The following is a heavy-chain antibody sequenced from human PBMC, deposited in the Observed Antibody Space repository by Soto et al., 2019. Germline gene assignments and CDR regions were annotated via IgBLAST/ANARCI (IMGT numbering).Heavy chain of an antibody. J-gene: IGHJ6*02. D-gene: IGHD3-3*01. V-gene: IGHV3-23*01. CDR1: GFTFSSYA. Sequence: GGSLRLSCAASGFTFSSYAMSWVRQAPGRGLEWVSAISGSGGSTYYADSVKGRFTISRDNSKNTLYLQMNSLRAEDTAVYYCAKEDDFWSGYYYYGMDVWGQGTTVTVSS. CDR3: AKEDDFWSGYYYYGMDV. CDR2: ISGSGGST.